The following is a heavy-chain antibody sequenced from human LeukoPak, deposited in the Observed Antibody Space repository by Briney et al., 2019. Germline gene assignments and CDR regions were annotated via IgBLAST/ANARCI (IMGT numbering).Heavy chain of an antibody. Sequence: GGSLRLSCAASGFTFSIYAMSWVRQAPGKGLECVSAISGSGGSTYYADSVKGRFTISRDNSKNTLYLQMNSLRAEDTAVYYCAKAPYYDSSGYYSFLYYFDYWGQGTLVTVSS. CDR3: AKAPYYDSSGYYSFLYYFDY. CDR2: ISGSGGST. V-gene: IGHV3-23*01. J-gene: IGHJ4*02. CDR1: GFTFSIYA. D-gene: IGHD3-22*01.